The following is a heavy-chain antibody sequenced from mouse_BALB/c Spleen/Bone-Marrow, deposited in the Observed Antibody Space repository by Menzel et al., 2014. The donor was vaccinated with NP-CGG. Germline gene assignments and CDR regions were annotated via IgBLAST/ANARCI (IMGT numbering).Heavy chain of an antibody. CDR1: GSTFTDYY. V-gene: IGHV7-3*02. Sequence: EVKLVESGGGLVQPGGSPRLSCTTSGSTFTDYYMSWVRQPPGKALEWLGFIRNKANGYTTEYSASVKGRFTISRDSSQSILYLQMNTLRAEDSATYYCARTTGTPYLDYWGQGTTLTVSS. J-gene: IGHJ2*01. CDR2: IRNKANGYTT. CDR3: ARTTGTPYLDY. D-gene: IGHD4-1*02.